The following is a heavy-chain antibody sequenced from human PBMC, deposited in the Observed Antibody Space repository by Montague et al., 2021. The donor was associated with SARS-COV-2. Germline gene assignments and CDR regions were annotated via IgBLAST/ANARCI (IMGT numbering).Heavy chain of an antibody. CDR1: GFSLNTPEVA. J-gene: IGHJ4*02. CDR3: AHRFAGFFDY. CDR2: IYGGXEN. V-gene: IGHV2-5*05. Sequence: PALVKPTQTLTLTCTFSGFSLNTPEVAVGWIRQPQGKALEWLALIYGGXENRYGPSLQSRLTITRDTSKSQVVLTMTNMDPVDTATYFCAHRFAGFFDYWGQGILVTVSS.